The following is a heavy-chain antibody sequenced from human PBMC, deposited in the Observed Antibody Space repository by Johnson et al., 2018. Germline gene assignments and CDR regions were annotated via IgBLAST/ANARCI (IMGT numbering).Heavy chain of an antibody. CDR3: PRNDYLTYYFDY. D-gene: IGHD1-1*01. CDR2: ISNHGRQK. Sequence: QVQLVESGGGVVQPGRSLRLSCAASGFAFRADSMHWVRQAPGQGLEWVSFISNHGRQKYYSDSVKGRFTISRYNSRKTLYLQMDSLITYDTAVYYFPRNDYLTYYFDYWGRETLVSVSS. V-gene: IGHV3-30*01. CDR1: GFAFRADS. J-gene: IGHJ4*02.